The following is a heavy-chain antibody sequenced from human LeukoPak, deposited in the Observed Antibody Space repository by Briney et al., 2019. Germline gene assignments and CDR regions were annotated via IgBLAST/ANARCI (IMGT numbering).Heavy chain of an antibody. CDR1: GFTFSNYN. Sequence: GASLRLSCAASGFTFSNYNMNWVRQAPGKGLEWVSSITSSSTYIYYADSVKGRFTISRDNAKNSLYLQMNSLRAEDTAVYYCARVGGSGYDPYYYYMDVWGKGTTVTVSS. CDR2: ITSSSTYI. CDR3: ARVGGSGYDPYYYYMDV. J-gene: IGHJ6*03. V-gene: IGHV3-21*01. D-gene: IGHD5-12*01.